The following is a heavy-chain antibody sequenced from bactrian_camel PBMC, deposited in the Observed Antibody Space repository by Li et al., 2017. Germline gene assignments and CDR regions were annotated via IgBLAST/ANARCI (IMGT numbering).Heavy chain of an antibody. CDR3: AKDYSDYSD. J-gene: IGHJ4*01. CDR2: INSDGSVT. D-gene: IGHD4*01. V-gene: IGHV3S40*01. Sequence: VQLVESGGGSVQAGGSLRLSCGASGFTFSRYAMNWVRQAPGKGLEWVSGINSDGSVTYHADSVKGRFTISRDNAKNTLYLQLNSLKTEDTAMYYCAKDYSDYSDWGQGTQVTVS. CDR1: GFTFSRYA.